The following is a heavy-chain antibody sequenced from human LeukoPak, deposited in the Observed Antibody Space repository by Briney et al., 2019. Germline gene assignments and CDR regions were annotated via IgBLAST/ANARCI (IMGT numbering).Heavy chain of an antibody. CDR1: GFTFSSYW. V-gene: IGHV3-7*01. CDR3: ARGPTALYGEGAFDI. D-gene: IGHD4-17*01. CDR2: IKQDGSEK. Sequence: GGSLRLSCAASGFTFSSYWMSWVRQAPGKGLEWVANIKQDGSEKYYVDSVKGRFTISRDNAKNSLYLQMNSLRAEDTAVYYCARGPTALYGEGAFDIWGQGTMVTVSS. J-gene: IGHJ3*02.